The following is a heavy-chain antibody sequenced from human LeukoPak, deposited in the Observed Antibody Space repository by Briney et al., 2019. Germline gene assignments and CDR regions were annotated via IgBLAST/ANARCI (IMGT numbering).Heavy chain of an antibody. D-gene: IGHD2-2*01. CDR3: ARGPTYQPIDS. J-gene: IGHJ4*02. CDR2: IHYSGTT. CDR1: GGSISSGNYY. V-gene: IGHV4-39*02. Sequence: SETPSLTCTVSGGSISSGNYYWGWIRQPPGKGLDWIASIHYSGTTYYNPSLKSRVTISVDTSKNHFSLKLSSVTAADTAVYYCARGPTYQPIDSWGQGTLVTVSS.